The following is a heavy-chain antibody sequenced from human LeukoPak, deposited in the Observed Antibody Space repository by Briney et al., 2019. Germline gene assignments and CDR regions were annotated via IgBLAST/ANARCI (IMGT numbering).Heavy chain of an antibody. Sequence: PGGSLRLSCAASGFTFSSYAMHLVRQAPGKGLEWVAVISYDGSNKYYADSVKGRFTISRDNSKNTLYLQMNSLRAEDTAVYYCARDGAGYSSSPGGYFDYWGQGTLVTVSS. CDR1: GFTFSSYA. CDR2: ISYDGSNK. D-gene: IGHD6-13*01. J-gene: IGHJ4*02. CDR3: ARDGAGYSSSPGGYFDY. V-gene: IGHV3-30-3*01.